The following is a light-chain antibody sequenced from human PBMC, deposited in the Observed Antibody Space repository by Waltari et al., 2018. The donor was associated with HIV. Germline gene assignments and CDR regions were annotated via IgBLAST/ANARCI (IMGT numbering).Light chain of an antibody. Sequence: DIVMSQSPDSLAVSLGERATINCKSSQSVLYISNNKNYLAWYQQKPGQPPKLLIYWASTRESGVPDRFSGSGSGPDFTLTISSLQAEDVAVYYCQQYYSFPLTFGGGTKVENK. J-gene: IGKJ4*01. CDR1: QSVLYISNNKNY. V-gene: IGKV4-1*01. CDR3: QQYYSFPLT. CDR2: WAS.